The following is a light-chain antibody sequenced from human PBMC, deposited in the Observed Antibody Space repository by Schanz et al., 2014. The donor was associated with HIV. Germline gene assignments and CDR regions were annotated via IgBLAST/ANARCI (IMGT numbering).Light chain of an antibody. V-gene: IGLV2-14*03. CDR1: SSDVGTYDY. J-gene: IGLJ1*01. CDR2: DVS. CDR3: SSYAGSPYV. Sequence: QSALTQPASVSGSPGQSITISCTGTSSDVGTYDYVSWYQQHPGKAPKLMIYDVSYRPSGVSNRFSGSKSGNTASLTVSGLQAEDEADYYCSSYAGSPYVFGTGTKLTVL.